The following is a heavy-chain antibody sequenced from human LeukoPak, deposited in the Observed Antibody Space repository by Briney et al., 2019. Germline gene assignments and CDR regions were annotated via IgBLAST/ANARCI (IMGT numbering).Heavy chain of an antibody. Sequence: ASVKVSCKASGYTFTSYYMHWVRQAPGQGLEWMGLINPTGDSTGYAQKFQGRVTMTRDMSTSTDYLELSSLRAEDTALYYCARGYCSGGSCYPHDYWGQGTLVTVSS. D-gene: IGHD2-15*01. CDR3: ARGYCSGGSCYPHDY. J-gene: IGHJ4*02. CDR2: INPTGDST. CDR1: GYTFTSYY. V-gene: IGHV1-46*01.